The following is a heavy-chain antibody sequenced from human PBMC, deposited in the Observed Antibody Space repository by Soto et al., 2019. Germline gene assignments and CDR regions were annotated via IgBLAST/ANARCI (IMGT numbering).Heavy chain of an antibody. V-gene: IGHV1-18*01. J-gene: IGHJ5*02. CDR1: GYTFSRYG. CDR2: ISAYNGNT. Sequence: LGKVCCKGSGYTFSRYGSRWVRQAPGQGLEWMGWISAYNGNTNYAQKLQGRVTMTTDTSTSTAYMELRSLRSDDTAVYYCARDDYEFVNWFDPWGQGTLVTVSS. D-gene: IGHD4-17*01. CDR3: ARDDYEFVNWFDP.